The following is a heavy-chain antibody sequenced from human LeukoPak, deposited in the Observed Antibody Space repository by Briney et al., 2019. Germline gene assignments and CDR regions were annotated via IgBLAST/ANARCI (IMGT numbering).Heavy chain of an antibody. Sequence: GGSLRLSCAASGFTFSNYAMNWVRQAPGKGLEWVSVIYSGGSTYYADSVKGRFTISRHNSKNTLYLQMNSLRAEDTAVYYCAKHNGNYYYYYGLDVWGQGTTVTVSS. CDR3: AKHNGNYYYYYGLDV. D-gene: IGHD1-26*01. J-gene: IGHJ6*02. V-gene: IGHV3-23*03. CDR1: GFTFSNYA. CDR2: IYSGGST.